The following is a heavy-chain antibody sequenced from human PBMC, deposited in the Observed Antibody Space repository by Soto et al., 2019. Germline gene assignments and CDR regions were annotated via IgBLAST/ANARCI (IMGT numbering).Heavy chain of an antibody. CDR3: ERAAAGGPFDY. J-gene: IGHJ4*02. CDR1: GLCVSNNY. D-gene: IGHD6-25*01. V-gene: IGHV3-66*01. Sequence: PGGSLGLSCAAXGLCVSNNYMTWVRQAPGKGQEWVSVTHSGGNTDYADSVRGRFFISRDNIKNTLYLQMSSLRADDTAFYFCERAAAGGPFDYWGPGTLVTVSS. CDR2: THSGGNT.